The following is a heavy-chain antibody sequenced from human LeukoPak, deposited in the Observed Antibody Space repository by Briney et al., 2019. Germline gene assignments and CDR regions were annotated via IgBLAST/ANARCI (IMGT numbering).Heavy chain of an antibody. J-gene: IGHJ4*02. V-gene: IGHV1-2*02. Sequence: GASVTVSCKASRYTFTDYYMHWVRQAPGQGLEWMGRNNHNSGGTNYAQKFQGRVTMTTDTSISTAYMELSRLRSDETAGYYCARDVGRDSGYDWMSVVYGGQGTLVTVSA. CDR1: RYTFTDYY. CDR2: NNHNSGGT. CDR3: ARDVGRDSGYDWMSVVY. D-gene: IGHD5-12*01.